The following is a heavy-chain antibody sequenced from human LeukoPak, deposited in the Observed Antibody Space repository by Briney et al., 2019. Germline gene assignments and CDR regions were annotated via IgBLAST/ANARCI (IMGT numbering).Heavy chain of an antibody. J-gene: IGHJ4*02. Sequence: PGGSLRLSCAASGFTFSSYAMSWVRQAPGKGLEWVSAISGSGGSTYYADSVKGRFTISRDNSKNTLYLQMNSLRAEDTAVYHCAKDAETYCGGDCYSYFDYWGQGTLVTVSS. CDR2: ISGSGGST. V-gene: IGHV3-23*01. CDR1: GFTFSSYA. CDR3: AKDAETYCGGDCYSYFDY. D-gene: IGHD2-21*02.